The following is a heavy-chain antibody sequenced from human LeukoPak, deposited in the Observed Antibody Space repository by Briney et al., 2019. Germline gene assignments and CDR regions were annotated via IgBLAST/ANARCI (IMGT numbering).Heavy chain of an antibody. CDR1: GFTFSNSW. Sequence: GGSLRLSCAASGFTFSNSWMPWVRQAPGKGPVWVSRINSDGSTISYADSVKGRFTISRGNAKNTLYVQMNSLRAEDTAVYYCAKDSSPTYYDYVWGSYRYTPFDYWGQGTLVTVSS. D-gene: IGHD3-16*02. CDR2: INSDGSTI. V-gene: IGHV3-74*01. J-gene: IGHJ4*02. CDR3: AKDSSPTYYDYVWGSYRYTPFDY.